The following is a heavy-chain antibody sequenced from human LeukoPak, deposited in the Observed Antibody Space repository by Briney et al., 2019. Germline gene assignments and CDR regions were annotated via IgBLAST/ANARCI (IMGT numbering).Heavy chain of an antibody. Sequence: SQTLSLTCTISGDSVSSNSAAWNWIRQSPSRGLEWLGRTYYRSKWYNDYAVSVKSRMTINPDTSKNQFSLQLNSVTPEDTAVYYCARGSSGWYLVTFAAVYFDYWGQGTLVTVSS. CDR1: GDSVSSNSAA. CDR3: ARGSSGWYLVTFAAVYFDY. J-gene: IGHJ4*02. CDR2: TYYRSKWYN. D-gene: IGHD6-19*01. V-gene: IGHV6-1*01.